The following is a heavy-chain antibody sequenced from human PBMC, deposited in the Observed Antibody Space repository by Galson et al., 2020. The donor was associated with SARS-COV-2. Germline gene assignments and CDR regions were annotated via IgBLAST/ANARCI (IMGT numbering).Heavy chain of an antibody. CDR3: ARAPSILMGGSWFDL. CDR2: NGSSGYGT. J-gene: IGHJ5*02. Sequence: AESLRLSCAASGFTFSDYYMSWVRQAPGKGLEWVSYNGSSGYGTYYADSVKGRFTISRDNTKNSVYLQMDNLSAGDTAFYYWARAPSILMGGSWFDLWGQGILGTVS. CDR1: GFTFSDYY. D-gene: IGHD3-9*01. V-gene: IGHV3-11*01.